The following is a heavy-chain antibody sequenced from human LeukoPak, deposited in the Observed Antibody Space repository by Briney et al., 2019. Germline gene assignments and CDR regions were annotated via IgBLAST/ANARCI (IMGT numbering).Heavy chain of an antibody. J-gene: IGHJ4*02. CDR2: IYSGGRT. Sequence: GGSLRLSCAASGFTVSSNYMSWVRQAPGKGLEWISVIYSGGRTYYADSVKGRFTISRDNSKNMMYLQMNSMRAEDTAVYYCAIGIAVAGRFDYWGQGTLVTVSS. D-gene: IGHD6-19*01. CDR1: GFTVSSNY. V-gene: IGHV3-53*01. CDR3: AIGIAVAGRFDY.